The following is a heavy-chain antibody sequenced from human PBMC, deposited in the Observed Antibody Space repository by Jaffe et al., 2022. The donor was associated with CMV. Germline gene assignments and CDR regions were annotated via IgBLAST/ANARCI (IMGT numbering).Heavy chain of an antibody. Sequence: EVQLVESGGGLVQPGRSLRLSCAASGFTFDDYAMHWVRQAPGKGLEWVSGISWNSGSIGYADSVKGRFTISRDNAKNSLYLQMNSLRAEDTALYYCAKDIQGWVDTACFDYWGQGTLVTVSS. V-gene: IGHV3-9*01. J-gene: IGHJ4*02. CDR3: AKDIQGWVDTACFDY. CDR2: ISWNSGSI. CDR1: GFTFDDYA. D-gene: IGHD5-18*01.